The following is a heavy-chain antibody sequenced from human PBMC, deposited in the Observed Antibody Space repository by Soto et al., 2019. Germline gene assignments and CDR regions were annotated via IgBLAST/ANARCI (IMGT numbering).Heavy chain of an antibody. D-gene: IGHD2-2*01. CDR3: ARFLSSTSPDDYYYYGMDV. Sequence: SVKVSCKASGGTFSSYAISWVRQAPGQGLEWMGGIIPIFGTANYAQKFQGRVTITADESTSTAYMELSSLRSEDTAVYYCARFLSSTSPDDYYYYGMDVWGQGTTVTVSS. CDR1: GGTFSSYA. CDR2: IIPIFGTA. V-gene: IGHV1-69*13. J-gene: IGHJ6*02.